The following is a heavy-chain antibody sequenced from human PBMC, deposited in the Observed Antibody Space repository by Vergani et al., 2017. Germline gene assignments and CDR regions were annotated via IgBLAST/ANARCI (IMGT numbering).Heavy chain of an antibody. D-gene: IGHD3-10*01. CDR1: GFTFTSSA. CDR2: INAGNGNT. CDR3: AREPGSGSYYFDY. J-gene: IGHJ4*02. V-gene: IGHV1-3*01. Sequence: QLVQSGPEVKKPGTSVKVSCKASGFTFTSSAMHWVRQAPGQRLEWMGWINAGNGNTKYSQKFQGRVTITRDTSASTAYMELSSLRSEDTAVYYCAREPGSGSYYFDYWGQGTLVTVSS.